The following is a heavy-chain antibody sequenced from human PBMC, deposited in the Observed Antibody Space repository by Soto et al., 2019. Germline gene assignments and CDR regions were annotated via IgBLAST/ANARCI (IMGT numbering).Heavy chain of an antibody. J-gene: IGHJ1*01. D-gene: IGHD6-13*01. CDR1: GYTFTSYG. CDR3: ASSIAAAGRYFQH. V-gene: IGHV1-18*01. CDR2: ISAYNGNT. Sequence: ASVKVSCKASGYTFTSYGISWVRQAPGQGLEWMGWISAYNGNTNYAQKLQGRVTMTTDTSTSTAYMELRSLRSDDTAVYYCASSIAAAGRYFQHWGQGTLVIVYS.